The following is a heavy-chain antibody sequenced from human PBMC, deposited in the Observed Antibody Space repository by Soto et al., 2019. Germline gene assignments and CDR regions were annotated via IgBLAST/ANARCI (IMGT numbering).Heavy chain of an antibody. CDR3: AKDLYNWNHRYFDY. CDR2: ISAVGGST. D-gene: IGHD1-1*01. Sequence: EVQLLESGGGLVQPGGSLRLSCAASGFTFSNYAMNWVRQAPGKGLEWGSSISAVGGSTYSSDSVKGRFTISRDNSKNTLYLQMNSLRAEDTAVYYCAKDLYNWNHRYFDYWGQGTLVTVSS. V-gene: IGHV3-23*01. CDR1: GFTFSNYA. J-gene: IGHJ4*02.